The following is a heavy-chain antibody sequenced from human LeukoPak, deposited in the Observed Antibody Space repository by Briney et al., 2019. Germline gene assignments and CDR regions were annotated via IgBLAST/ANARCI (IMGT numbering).Heavy chain of an antibody. CDR2: ISWNSDKM. V-gene: IGHV3-9*01. J-gene: IGHJ6*02. CDR1: GFTFDDYA. Sequence: PGGSLRLSCAASGFTFDDYAMHWVRQAPGKGLEWVSGISWNSDKMDYADSVKGRFTISRDNAKKSLYLQMNSLRAEDTALYYCAKIFIRTERGLGYGLDVWGQGTTVTVSS. CDR3: AKIFIRTERGLGYGLDV. D-gene: IGHD3-3*01.